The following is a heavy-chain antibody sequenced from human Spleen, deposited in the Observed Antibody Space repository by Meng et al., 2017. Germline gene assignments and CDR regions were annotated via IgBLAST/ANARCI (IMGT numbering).Heavy chain of an antibody. CDR1: GGSISPYF. J-gene: IGHJ4*02. CDR3: ARVSMVTYGGTIVPLDY. Sequence: SETLSLTCTVSGGSISPYFWAWIRQPAGKGLEWIGRIYSSGSGKYNPSLMSRVTMSVDTSANQISLQLTSVSAADTAVYYCARVSMVTYGGTIVPLDYWGRGTLVTGSS. D-gene: IGHD3-16*02. CDR2: IYSSGSG. V-gene: IGHV4-4*07.